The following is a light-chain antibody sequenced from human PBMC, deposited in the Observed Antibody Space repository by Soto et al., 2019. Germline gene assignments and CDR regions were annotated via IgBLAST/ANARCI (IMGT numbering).Light chain of an antibody. V-gene: IGLV2-14*01. J-gene: IGLJ1*01. CDR2: EVS. CDR1: SADFGGQNY. CDR3: SSYKDVVTLEV. Sequence: QSVLTQPASVSGSLGQSITISCTGTSADFGGQNYVSWYQQHPGRAPKLILYEVSNRPSGVSNRFSGSKSGNTASLTISGLQAEDVAHYYCSSYKDVVTLEVFGPGTKVTVL.